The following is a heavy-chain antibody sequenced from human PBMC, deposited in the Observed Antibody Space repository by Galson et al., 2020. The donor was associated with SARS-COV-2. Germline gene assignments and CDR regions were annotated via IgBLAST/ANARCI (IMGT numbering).Heavy chain of an antibody. V-gene: IGHV4-39*01. CDR2: IYYSGNT. J-gene: IGHJ5*02. CDR1: GDTISISSYY. CDR3: ARLGMGATGWFDP. D-gene: IGHD1-26*01. Sequence: SETLSLTCTVSGDTISISSYYWGRIRQPTGKGLEWIGRIYYSGNTQYNPSLKSQVTISVDTSKNQFSLEMTPVTAADTAVYYCARLGMGATGWFDPWGQGSLVTVSS.